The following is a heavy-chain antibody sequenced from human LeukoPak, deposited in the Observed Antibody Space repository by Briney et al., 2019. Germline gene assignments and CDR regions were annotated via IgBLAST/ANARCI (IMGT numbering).Heavy chain of an antibody. V-gene: IGHV1-8*01. D-gene: IGHD3-3*01. CDR1: GYTFTNYD. Sequence: ASVKVSCKASGYTFTNYDINWVRQATGQGLEWMGWMNPNSDNIGYAQKFQGRVTMTRDTSISTAYMELSSLRSEDTAVYYCARRPYYDFWSGYNPRAIDFDYWGQGTLVTVSS. J-gene: IGHJ4*02. CDR3: ARRPYYDFWSGYNPRAIDFDY. CDR2: MNPNSDNI.